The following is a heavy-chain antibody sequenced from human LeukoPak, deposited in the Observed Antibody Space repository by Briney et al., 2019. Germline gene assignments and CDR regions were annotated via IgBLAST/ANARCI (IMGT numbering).Heavy chain of an antibody. CDR2: INHSGST. J-gene: IGHJ6*02. CDR3: ARGFYGGNSISYYYGMDV. V-gene: IGHV4-34*01. Sequence: KSGGSLRLSCAASGFTFSSYAMSWVRQPPGKGLEWIGEINHSGSTNYNPSLKSRVTISVDTSKNQFSLKLSSVTAADTAVYYCARGFYGGNSISYYYGMDVWGQGTTVTVSS. CDR1: GFTFSSYA. D-gene: IGHD4-17*01.